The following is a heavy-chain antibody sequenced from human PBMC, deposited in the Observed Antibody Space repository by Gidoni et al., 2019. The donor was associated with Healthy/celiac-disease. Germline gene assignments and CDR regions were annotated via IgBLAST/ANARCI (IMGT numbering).Heavy chain of an antibody. CDR2: ISYDGSNK. CDR3: ARDKEVAGNFDY. J-gene: IGHJ4*02. CDR1: GFTFSSYA. Sequence: QVQLVESGGGVVQPGRSLRLSCAASGFTFSSYAMHWVRQAPGKGLEWVAVISYDGSNKYYADSVKGRFTISRDNSKNTLYLQMNSRRAEDTAVYYCARDKEVAGNFDYWGQGTLVTVSS. V-gene: IGHV3-30-3*01. D-gene: IGHD6-19*01.